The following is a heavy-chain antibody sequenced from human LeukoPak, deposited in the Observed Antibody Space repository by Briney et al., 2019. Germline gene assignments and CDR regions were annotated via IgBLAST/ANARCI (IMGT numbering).Heavy chain of an antibody. D-gene: IGHD3-10*01. Sequence: ASVKVSCKASGGTFSSYAISWVRQAPGQGLEWMGGIIPIFGTANYAQKFQGRVTITTDESTSTAYMELSSLRSEDTAVYYCARVLHYYGSGSPHAHYYYYYMDVWGKGTTVTVSS. J-gene: IGHJ6*03. CDR2: IIPIFGTA. V-gene: IGHV1-69*05. CDR1: GGTFSSYA. CDR3: ARVLHYYGSGSPHAHYYYYYMDV.